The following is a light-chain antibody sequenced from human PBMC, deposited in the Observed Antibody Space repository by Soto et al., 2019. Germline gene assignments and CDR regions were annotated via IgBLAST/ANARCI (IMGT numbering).Light chain of an antibody. CDR2: TAS. V-gene: IGKV1-12*01. J-gene: IGKJ1*01. CDR1: QSISSW. CDR3: KQPNSFPWT. Sequence: DIQMTQSPSTLSASIGDRVTITCRASQSISSWLAWYQQKPGKAPKLLIYTASSLQSGVPSRFSGSGSGTDFPLTISRLQPEDFATYYRKQPNSFPWTFGQGTKVDIK.